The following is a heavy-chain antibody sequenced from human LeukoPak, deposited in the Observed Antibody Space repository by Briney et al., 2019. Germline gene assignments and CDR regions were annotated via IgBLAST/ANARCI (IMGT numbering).Heavy chain of an antibody. CDR3: ARVWSSGLSPYCDY. CDR1: GGSIISYY. D-gene: IGHD6-19*01. CDR2: IYTSGST. V-gene: IGHV4-4*07. J-gene: IGHJ4*02. Sequence: PSETLSLTCTVSGGSIISYYWSWIRQPAGKGLEWIGRIYTSGSTNYNPSLKSRVTMSVDTSKNQFSLKLSSVTAADTAVYYCARVWSSGLSPYCDYWGQGTLVTVSS.